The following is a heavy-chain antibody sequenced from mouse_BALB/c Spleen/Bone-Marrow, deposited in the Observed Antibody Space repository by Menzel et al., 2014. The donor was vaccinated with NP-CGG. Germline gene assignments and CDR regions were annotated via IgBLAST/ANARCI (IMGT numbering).Heavy chain of an antibody. D-gene: IGHD2-2*01. CDR2: IYPGNVNT. V-gene: IGHV1S56*01. CDR1: GYTFTRYY. Sequence: QVQLQQSGPELVKPGASVRISCKASGYTFTRYYIQWMKQRPGQGLEWIGWIYPGNVNTKYNEKFKGKATLTADKSSSTAYMQLSSLTSEDSADYFCAMWLRRDYYAMDYWGQGTSVTVSS. J-gene: IGHJ4*01. CDR3: AMWLRRDYYAMDY.